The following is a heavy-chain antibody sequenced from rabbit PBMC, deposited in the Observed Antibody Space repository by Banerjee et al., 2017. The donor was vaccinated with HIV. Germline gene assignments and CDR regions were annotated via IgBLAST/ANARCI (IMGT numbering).Heavy chain of an antibody. Sequence: QEQLEESGGDLVKPEGSLTLTCTASGFSFSSYWMCWVRQAPGKGLEWIAYIYPDYGTTDYATWVNGRFTISLDDAQNTVFLRMTSLTAADTATYFSARGGYKYGHAGHAYALTRLDLRGQGTLVTVS. J-gene: IGHJ3*01. V-gene: IGHV1S45*01. CDR3: ARGGYKYGHAGHAYALTRLDL. D-gene: IGHD6-1*01. CDR2: IYPDYGTT. CDR1: GFSFSSYW.